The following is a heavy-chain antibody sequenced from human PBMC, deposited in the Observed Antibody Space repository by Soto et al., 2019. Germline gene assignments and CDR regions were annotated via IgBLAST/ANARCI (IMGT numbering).Heavy chain of an antibody. CDR3: GRGGVSADDESDWFDS. J-gene: IGHJ5*01. Sequence: QVPLQESGPGLVKPSETLSLTCSVSGGAISSRTYYWGWVRRAPGRGPEWIGNIFYNGKTDYKPSLQSRVTISVDTSKNQFSLKLGSVTAADTAIYYCGRGGVSADDESDWFDSWGHGTLVTVSS. CDR1: GGAISSRTYY. D-gene: IGHD3-10*01. V-gene: IGHV4-39*02. CDR2: IFYNGKT.